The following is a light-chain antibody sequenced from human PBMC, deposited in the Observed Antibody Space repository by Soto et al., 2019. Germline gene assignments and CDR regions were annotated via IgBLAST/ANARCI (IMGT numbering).Light chain of an antibody. V-gene: IGKV1-13*02. CDR2: DAS. CDR1: QGISSA. CDR3: QQFNSSPIT. Sequence: ALQLTQSPSSLSASVGDRVTITCRASQGISSALAWYQQKPGKAPKLLIYDASSLESGVPSRFSGSGSGTDFTLTISSLQPVDFATYYCQQFNSSPITFGQGTRLEIK. J-gene: IGKJ5*01.